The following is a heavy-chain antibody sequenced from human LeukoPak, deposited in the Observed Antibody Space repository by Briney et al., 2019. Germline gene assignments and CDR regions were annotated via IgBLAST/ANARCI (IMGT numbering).Heavy chain of an antibody. CDR1: GFTFNNYA. Sequence: PGGSLRLSCAASGFTFNNYAMSWVRQAPGKGLEWVSIISGGDGSTYYADSLKGRFTISRDNSKNTLYLQMNSLRAEDTAMYYCARGMGASTYYFDYWGQGTLVTVSS. D-gene: IGHD3-16*01. V-gene: IGHV3-23*01. J-gene: IGHJ4*02. CDR2: ISGGDGST. CDR3: ARGMGASTYYFDY.